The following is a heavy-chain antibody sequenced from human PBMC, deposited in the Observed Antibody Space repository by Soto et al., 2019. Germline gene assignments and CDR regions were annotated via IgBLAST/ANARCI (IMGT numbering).Heavy chain of an antibody. CDR2: INSTGTIK. CDR1: GFTFSSYD. V-gene: IGHV3-48*01. Sequence: PGGSLRLSCAASGFTFSSYDMHWVRQATGKGLEWVAYINSTGTIKYYAGSVKGRFTISRDNAKNSLYLQMNSLRAEDTAVYYCARMSSSISPGCWGQGTLVTVSS. J-gene: IGHJ4*02. D-gene: IGHD2-2*01. CDR3: ARMSSSISPGC.